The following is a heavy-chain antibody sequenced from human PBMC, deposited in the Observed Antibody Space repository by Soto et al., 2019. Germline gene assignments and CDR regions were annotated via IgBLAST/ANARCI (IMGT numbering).Heavy chain of an antibody. J-gene: IGHJ5*02. CDR1: GGSISSYY. CDR3: ARSLANWFDP. V-gene: IGHV4-59*01. Sequence: TVSGGSISSYYWSWIRQPPGKGLEWIGYIYYSGSTNYNPSLKSRVTISVDTSKNQFSLKLSSVTAADTAVYYCARSLANWFDPWGQGTLVTVSS. D-gene: IGHD2-15*01. CDR2: IYYSGST.